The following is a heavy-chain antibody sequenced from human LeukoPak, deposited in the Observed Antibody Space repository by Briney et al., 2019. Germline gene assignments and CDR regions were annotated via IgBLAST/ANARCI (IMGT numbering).Heavy chain of an antibody. V-gene: IGHV3-21*01. J-gene: IGHJ4*02. Sequence: ETLSLTCTVSGGSISSSSYYWGWIRQPPGKGLEWVSSISSSSSYIYYADSVKGRFTISRDNAKNSLYLQMNSLRAEDTAVYYCARAIAAAGTGGYWGQGTLVTVSS. CDR3: ARAIAAAGTGGY. CDR2: ISSSSSYI. D-gene: IGHD6-13*01. CDR1: GGSISSSS.